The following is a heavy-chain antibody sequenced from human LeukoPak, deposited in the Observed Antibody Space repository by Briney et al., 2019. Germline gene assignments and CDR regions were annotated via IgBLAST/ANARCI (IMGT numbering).Heavy chain of an antibody. J-gene: IGHJ6*04. D-gene: IGHD3-10*01. CDR2: XXXXDSDT. Sequence: GXGYSFTSYWIGWVRQMPGKXLEWXXXXXXXDSDTRYSPSFQGQVTISADKSISTAYLQWSSLKASDTAMYYCARWGMVRGVISGYYYYGMDVWGKGTTVTVSS. V-gene: IGHV5-51*01. CDR1: GYSFTSYW. CDR3: ARWGMVRGVISGYYYYGMDV.